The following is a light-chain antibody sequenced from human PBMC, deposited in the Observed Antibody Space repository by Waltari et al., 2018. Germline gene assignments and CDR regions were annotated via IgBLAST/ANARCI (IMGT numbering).Light chain of an antibody. V-gene: IGKV1-5*03. Sequence: DIQMTQSPSTLSASIGDRVTFTCRASQRINSWLAWYQQKPGKAPKPLIYKASNLDRGFPSRFSGSGSGTEFTVTISSLQPDDLATYYCQQYDSFPYTFGQGTKLEIK. CDR1: QRINSW. CDR3: QQYDSFPYT. CDR2: KAS. J-gene: IGKJ2*01.